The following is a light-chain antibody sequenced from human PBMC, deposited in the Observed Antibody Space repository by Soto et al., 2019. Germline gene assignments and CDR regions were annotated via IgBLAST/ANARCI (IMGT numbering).Light chain of an antibody. CDR2: DAY. Sequence: EIVLTQSPATLSLSPGERVTLSCRASQSVSSYLAWYQQKPGQAPRLLIYDAYNRATGIPARFSGSGSGTALALTISSLEPEDFAVYYCQQRSNWPLTFGGGTKVEIK. CDR3: QQRSNWPLT. CDR1: QSVSSY. J-gene: IGKJ4*01. V-gene: IGKV3-11*01.